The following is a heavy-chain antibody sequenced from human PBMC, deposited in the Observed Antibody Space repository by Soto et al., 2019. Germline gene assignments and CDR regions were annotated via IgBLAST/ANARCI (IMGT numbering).Heavy chain of an antibody. J-gene: IGHJ4*02. CDR2: IYWDDDK. D-gene: IGHD6-19*01. Sequence: QTTLKESGPTVVKPTQTLTLTCSLSGFSLNTGGVGVGWIRQPPGKALEWLAVIYWDDDKSWNPSLRARHTINIVASDDQVVLTVTNMDPVDTGTYYCARRRGGFGGGWTTPYFDYWGQGTLVTVSS. CDR1: GFSLNTGGVG. V-gene: IGHV2-5*02. CDR3: ARRRGGFGGGWTTPYFDY.